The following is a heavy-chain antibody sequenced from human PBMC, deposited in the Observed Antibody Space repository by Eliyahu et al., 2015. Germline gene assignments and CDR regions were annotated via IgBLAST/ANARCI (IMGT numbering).Heavy chain of an antibody. CDR1: GLTVSNNY. J-gene: IGHJ4*02. V-gene: IGHV3-53*01. Sequence: EXQLVESGGGLIQPGGSLRXSXAVSGLTVSNNYMSWVRXAXGKGLECLSVIYPGGSTYYADSVKGRFTISRDNSENTLFLQMNSLRAEDTAVYYCVRHSDYWGQGTLVTVSS. CDR2: IYPGGST. CDR3: VRHSDY.